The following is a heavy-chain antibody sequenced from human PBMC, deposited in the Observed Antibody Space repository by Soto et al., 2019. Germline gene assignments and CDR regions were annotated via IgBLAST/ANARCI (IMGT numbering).Heavy chain of an antibody. CDR1: GFTFSSYG. J-gene: IGHJ4*02. V-gene: IGHV3-30*18. CDR3: AKDYEYSSSSPDY. CDR2: ISYDGSNK. Sequence: QVQLVESGGGVVQPGRSLRLSCAASGFTFSSYGMHWVRQDPGKGLEWVAVISYDGSNKYYADSVKGRFTISRDNSKNTLYLQMNSLRAEDTAVYYCAKDYEYSSSSPDYWGQGTLVTVSS. D-gene: IGHD6-6*01.